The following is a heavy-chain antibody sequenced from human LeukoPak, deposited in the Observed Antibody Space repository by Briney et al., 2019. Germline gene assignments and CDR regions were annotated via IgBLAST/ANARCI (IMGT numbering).Heavy chain of an antibody. Sequence: GGSLRLSCAASGFTFSSYAMHWVRQAPGKGLEWVAVISYDGSNKYYADSVKGQFTISRDNSKNTLYLQMNSLRAEDTAVYYCARGDSGSYPTSFDYWGQGTLVTVSS. V-gene: IGHV3-30-3*01. D-gene: IGHD1-26*01. J-gene: IGHJ4*02. CDR2: ISYDGSNK. CDR3: ARGDSGSYPTSFDY. CDR1: GFTFSSYA.